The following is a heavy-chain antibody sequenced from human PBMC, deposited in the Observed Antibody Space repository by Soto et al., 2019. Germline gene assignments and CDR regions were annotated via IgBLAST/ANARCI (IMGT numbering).Heavy chain of an antibody. J-gene: IGHJ6*02. CDR1: GFTFSSYG. CDR2: ISYDGSNK. CDR3: AKFLSQEYYYYYGMDV. V-gene: IGHV3-30*18. Sequence: ESGGGVVQPGRSLRLSCAASGFTFSSYGMHWVRQAPGKGLEWVAVISYDGSNKYYADSVKGRFTISRDNSKNTLYLQMNSLRAEDTAVYYCAKFLSQEYYYYYGMDVWGQGTTVTVSS.